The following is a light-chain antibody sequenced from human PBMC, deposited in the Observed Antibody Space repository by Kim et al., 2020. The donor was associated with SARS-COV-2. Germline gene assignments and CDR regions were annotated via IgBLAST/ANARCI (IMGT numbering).Light chain of an antibody. J-gene: IGKJ1*01. CDR1: QTVSSRS. CDR2: DAY. V-gene: IGKV3-20*01. CDR3: QQYGSLPWT. Sequence: SQGERATLSCRASQTVSSRSVNWYQQKPGQAPRLLIYDAYRRATGVPDRFRGSGSGTDFTLTISRLEPEDFAVYHCQQYGSLPWTFGQGTKVDIK.